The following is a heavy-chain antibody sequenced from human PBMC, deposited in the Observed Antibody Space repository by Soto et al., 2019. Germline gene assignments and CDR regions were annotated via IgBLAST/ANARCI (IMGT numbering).Heavy chain of an antibody. CDR1: GFTFSSYG. CDR3: ARDGLGSYYYYGMDV. D-gene: IGHD6-19*01. J-gene: IGHJ6*02. V-gene: IGHV3-33*01. Sequence: QVQLVESGGGVVQPGRSLILSCAASGFTFSSYGMHWVRQAPGKGLEWVAVIWYDGSNKYYADSVKGRFTISRDNSKNTLYLQMNSLRAEDTAVYYCARDGLGSYYYYGMDVWGQGTTVTVSS. CDR2: IWYDGSNK.